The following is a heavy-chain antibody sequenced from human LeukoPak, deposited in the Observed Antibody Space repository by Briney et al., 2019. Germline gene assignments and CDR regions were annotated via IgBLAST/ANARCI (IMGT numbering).Heavy chain of an antibody. CDR1: GFTFSSYG. CDR2: ISYDGSNK. V-gene: IGHV3-30*18. Sequence: GGSLLLSCAASGFTFSSYGMHWVRQAPGKGLEWVAVISYDGSNKYYADSVKGRFTISRDNSKNTLYLQMNSPRAEDTAVYYCAKDPIPYSSGLYYFDYWGQGTLVTVSS. D-gene: IGHD6-19*01. CDR3: AKDPIPYSSGLYYFDY. J-gene: IGHJ4*02.